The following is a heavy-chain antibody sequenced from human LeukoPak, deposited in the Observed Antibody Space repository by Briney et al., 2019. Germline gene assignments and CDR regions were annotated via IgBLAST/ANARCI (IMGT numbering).Heavy chain of an antibody. CDR1: GGSISSYY. CDR2: IYYSGST. Sequence: SETLSLTCTVSGGSISSYYWSWIRQPPGKGLEWIGYIYYSGSTNYNPSLKSRVTISVDTSKNQFSLKLSSVTAADTAVYYCARGMYYFDYWGQGTLVTVSS. V-gene: IGHV4-59*01. J-gene: IGHJ4*02. CDR3: ARGMYYFDY.